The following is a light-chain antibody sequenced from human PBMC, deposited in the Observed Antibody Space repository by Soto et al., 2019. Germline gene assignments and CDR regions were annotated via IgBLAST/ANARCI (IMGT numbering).Light chain of an antibody. CDR3: NSYVGSNNYV. J-gene: IGLJ1*01. CDR2: VVN. V-gene: IGLV2-8*01. Sequence: QSALTQPPSASGSPGQSVTISCTGTSSDISDNKYVSWFQQHPGKAPKVLIYVVNKRASGVPDRFSGSKSGNTASLTVSGLRADDEADYYCNSYVGSNNYVFGTGTKVTVL. CDR1: SSDISDNKY.